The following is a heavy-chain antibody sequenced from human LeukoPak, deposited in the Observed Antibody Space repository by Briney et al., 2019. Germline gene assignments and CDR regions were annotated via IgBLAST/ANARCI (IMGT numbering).Heavy chain of an antibody. CDR1: GFTFSSCA. J-gene: IGHJ5*01. Sequence: GGSLRLSCAASGFTFSSCAMCWVRKAPAPGLEWVSAISGSGDSTYYADSVKVRFTISRDNSKNTLYLQMNSLRVEDTAVYYCGVDIVVVPGAPNWFDSWGQGTLVTVSS. CDR3: GVDIVVVPGAPNWFDS. V-gene: IGHV3-23*01. D-gene: IGHD2-2*01. CDR2: ISGSGDST.